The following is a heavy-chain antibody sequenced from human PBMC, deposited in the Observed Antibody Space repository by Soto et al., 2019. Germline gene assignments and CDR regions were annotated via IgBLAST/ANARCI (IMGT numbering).Heavy chain of an antibody. V-gene: IGHV1-18*04. CDR1: GYTFTSYG. J-gene: IGHJ5*02. CDR2: ISAYNGHT. D-gene: IGHD6-13*01. CDR3: ARSPSATGTTWFDP. Sequence: QVQLVQAGAEVKKAGASVKVSCKASGYTFTSYGITWVRQAPGQGLEWMGWISAYNGHTNYAQKFQGRVTMTTDPSKSTAYMELRSLRSDDTAVYYCARSPSATGTTWFDPWGQGTLVTVSS.